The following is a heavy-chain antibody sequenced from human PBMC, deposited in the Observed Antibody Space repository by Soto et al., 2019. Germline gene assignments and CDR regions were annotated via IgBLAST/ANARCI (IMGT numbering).Heavy chain of an antibody. Sequence: QVQLVQSGAEVKKPGASVKVSCKASGYTFTRYGISWVRQAPGQGLEWMGWISAYNGNTNYAQKLQGRVTMTTDTSTCTAYMELRSLRSDDKAVYYCARGYDSSGYYYGNDYWGQGTLVTVSS. CDR2: ISAYNGNT. J-gene: IGHJ4*02. V-gene: IGHV1-18*01. CDR1: GYTFTRYG. CDR3: ARGYDSSGYYYGNDY. D-gene: IGHD3-22*01.